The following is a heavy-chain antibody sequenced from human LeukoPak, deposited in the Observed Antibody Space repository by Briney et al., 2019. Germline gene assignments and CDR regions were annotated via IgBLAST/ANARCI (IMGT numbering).Heavy chain of an antibody. CDR1: GYSFTSYW. Sequence: GESLKISCKCSGYSFTSYWIGWVRQMPGKGLEWMGIIYPGDSDTRYSPSFQGQVTISADKSISTAYLQWSSLKASDTAMYYCARTDFDCSSTSCYGPYFDYWGQGTLVTVSS. CDR2: IYPGDSDT. V-gene: IGHV5-51*01. D-gene: IGHD2-2*01. J-gene: IGHJ4*02. CDR3: ARTDFDCSSTSCYGPYFDY.